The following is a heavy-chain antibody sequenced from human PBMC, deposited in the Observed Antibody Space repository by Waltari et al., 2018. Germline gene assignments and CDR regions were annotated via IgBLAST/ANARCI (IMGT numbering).Heavy chain of an antibody. CDR1: GGSISSGGYS. D-gene: IGHD5-12*01. Sequence: QLRLQESGPGLVKPSETLSLTCTVPGGSISSGGYSWGWIRQSPGKGLEWIGSIYYSGSTHYNPTLESRVTISGDTSKNQFALKVSSVTAADTAVYYCARHWKRSGYRFDPWGQGTLVTVSS. J-gene: IGHJ5*02. CDR2: IYYSGST. V-gene: IGHV4-39*01. CDR3: ARHWKRSGYRFDP.